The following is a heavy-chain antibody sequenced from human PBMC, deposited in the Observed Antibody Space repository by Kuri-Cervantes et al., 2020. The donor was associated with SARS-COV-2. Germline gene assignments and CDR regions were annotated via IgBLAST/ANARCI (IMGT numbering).Heavy chain of an antibody. V-gene: IGHV3-33*06. CDR2: IWYDGSNK. Sequence: GESLKISCAASGFTFSSYGMHWVRQAPGKGLEWVAVIWYDGSNKYYAGSVKGRFTISRDNSKNTLYLQMNSLRAEDTAVYYCAKDLGFGELLSGVVNDYWGQGTLVTVSS. D-gene: IGHD3-10*01. CDR3: AKDLGFGELLSGVVNDY. J-gene: IGHJ4*02. CDR1: GFTFSSYG.